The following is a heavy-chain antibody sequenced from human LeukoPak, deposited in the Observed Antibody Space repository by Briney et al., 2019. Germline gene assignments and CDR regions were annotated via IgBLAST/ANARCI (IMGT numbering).Heavy chain of an antibody. CDR3: ARAGPPIITIFGEWYAFDI. CDR2: INQDGSEK. Sequence: PGGSLRLSCVGSGFTFSSYKMSWVRQAPGMGLEWVANINQDGSEKYYVDSVKGRFTISRDNAKNSLYLQMNSLRAEDTAVYYCARAGPPIITIFGEWYAFDIWGQGTMVTVSS. D-gene: IGHD3-3*01. CDR1: GFTFSSYK. J-gene: IGHJ3*02. V-gene: IGHV3-7*01.